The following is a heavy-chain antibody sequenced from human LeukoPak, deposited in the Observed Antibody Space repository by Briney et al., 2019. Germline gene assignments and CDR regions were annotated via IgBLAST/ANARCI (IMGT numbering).Heavy chain of an antibody. CDR2: IYYSGST. V-gene: IGHV4-61*08. J-gene: IGHJ4*02. D-gene: IGHD6-19*01. CDR1: GGSISSGGYY. CDR3: ARHVAVAGTIDY. Sequence: SQTLSLTCAVSGGSISSGGYYWSWIRQPPGKGLEWIGYIYYSGSTNYNPSLKSRVTISVDTSKNQFSLKLSSVTAADTAVYYCARHVAVAGTIDYWGQGTLVTVSS.